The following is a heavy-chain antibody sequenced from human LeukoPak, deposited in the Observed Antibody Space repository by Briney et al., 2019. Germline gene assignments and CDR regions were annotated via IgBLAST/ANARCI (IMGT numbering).Heavy chain of an antibody. Sequence: PSETLSLTCAVSDDSIRNNYYWGWIRQLPGKGLEWIGSIYHGGSTYYNPSHKSRVTISADTSKNQFSLKVNSVTAADTAVYYCARRPGVRGYSGLVYFQYWGQGTLVIVSS. CDR1: DDSIRNNYY. CDR3: ARRPGVRGYSGLVYFQY. J-gene: IGHJ1*01. V-gene: IGHV4-38-2*01. CDR2: IYHGGST. D-gene: IGHD3-22*01.